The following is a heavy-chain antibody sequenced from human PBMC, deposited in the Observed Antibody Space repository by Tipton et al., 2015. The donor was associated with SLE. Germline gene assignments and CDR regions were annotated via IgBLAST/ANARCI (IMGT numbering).Heavy chain of an antibody. Sequence: TLSLTCTVSGDSITRSYWSWIRQPPGKGLEWIGYFFYRGSSSYNPSLKSRVTISIDASKSQFSLQLSSVTAADTAVYYCAREKGDAYPNLVAFDIWGQGTMFTVSS. D-gene: IGHD3-16*01. V-gene: IGHV4-59*01. CDR3: AREKGDAYPNLVAFDI. CDR2: FFYRGSS. J-gene: IGHJ3*02. CDR1: GDSITRSY.